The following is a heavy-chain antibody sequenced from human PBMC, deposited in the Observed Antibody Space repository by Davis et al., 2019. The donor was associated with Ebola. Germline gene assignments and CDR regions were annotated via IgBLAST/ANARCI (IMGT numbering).Heavy chain of an antibody. D-gene: IGHD3-22*01. CDR1: GGSFSGHY. J-gene: IGHJ4*02. CDR2: INHSGST. V-gene: IGHV4-34*01. CDR3: ARHRYYYDSSGYVNYFDY. Sequence: MPSETLSLTCAVYGGSFSGHYWSWIRQPPGKGLEWIGEINHSGSTNYDPSLKSRVTISVDTSKNQFSLKLSSVTAADTAVYYCARHRYYYDSSGYVNYFDYWGQGTLVTVSS.